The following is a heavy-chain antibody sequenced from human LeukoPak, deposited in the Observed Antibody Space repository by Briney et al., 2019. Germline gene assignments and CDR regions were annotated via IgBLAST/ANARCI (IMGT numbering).Heavy chain of an antibody. CDR1: GFTFRSYE. V-gene: IGHV3-48*03. J-gene: IGHJ4*02. CDR3: ARSARLMKGVVEVTALDD. Sequence: GGSLTLSCEDSGFTFRSYEMNWVRQTPGKGLEWIAYLSSSGSAFSYADSVKGRFTIARDNAKNSVYLEMNSLRADDTAVYYCARSARLMKGVVEVTALDDWGQGTLVTVSS. CDR2: LSSSGSAF. D-gene: IGHD3-3*01.